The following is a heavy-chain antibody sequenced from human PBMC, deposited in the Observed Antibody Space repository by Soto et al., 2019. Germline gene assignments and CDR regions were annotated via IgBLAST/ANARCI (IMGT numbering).Heavy chain of an antibody. D-gene: IGHD7-27*01. CDR3: AKDQAWGGHYGMDV. CDR2: ISYDGRNK. V-gene: IGHV3-30*18. Sequence: QVQLVESGGGVVQPGRSLRLSCAASGFTFSSYGMHWLRQAPGKGLEWVAVISYDGRNKDYADSVKGRFTISRDNSKNTLYLQMNSLRAEDTAVYYCAKDQAWGGHYGMDVWGQGTTVTVSS. J-gene: IGHJ6*02. CDR1: GFTFSSYG.